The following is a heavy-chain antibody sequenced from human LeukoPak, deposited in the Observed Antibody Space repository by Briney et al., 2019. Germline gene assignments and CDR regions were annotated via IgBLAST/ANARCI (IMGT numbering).Heavy chain of an antibody. D-gene: IGHD2-2*01. CDR3: ARDWEYCSSTSCSTDY. J-gene: IGHJ4*02. V-gene: IGHV1-2*02. Sequence: GASVKVSCKASGGTFSSYAISWVRQAPGQGLEWMGWINPNSGGTNYAQKFQGRVTMTRDTSISTAYMELSRLRSDDTAVYYCARDWEYCSSTSCSTDYWGQGTLVTVSS. CDR2: INPNSGGT. CDR1: GGTFSSYA.